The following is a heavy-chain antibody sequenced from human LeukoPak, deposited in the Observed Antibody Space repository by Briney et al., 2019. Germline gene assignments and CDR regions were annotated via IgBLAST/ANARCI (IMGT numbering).Heavy chain of an antibody. Sequence: ASVKVSCKASGYTFTSYYMHWVRQAPGQGLEWMGIINPSGGSTSYAQKFQGRVTMTRDTSTSTVYMELSSLRSEDTAVYYCARRAALKVTTKFHAEYFQHWGQGTLVTVSS. V-gene: IGHV1-46*01. CDR3: ARRAALKVTTKFHAEYFQH. D-gene: IGHD4-17*01. J-gene: IGHJ1*01. CDR2: INPSGGST. CDR1: GYTFTSYY.